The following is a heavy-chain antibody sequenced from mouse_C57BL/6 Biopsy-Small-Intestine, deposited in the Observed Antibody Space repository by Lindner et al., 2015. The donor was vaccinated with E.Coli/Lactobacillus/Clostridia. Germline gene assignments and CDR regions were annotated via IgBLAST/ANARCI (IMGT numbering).Heavy chain of an antibody. CDR1: GFTFSSYA. V-gene: IGHV5-4*01. J-gene: IGHJ4*01. CDR2: ISDGGSYT. CDR3: AREGGAMDY. Sequence: VQLQESGGGLVKPGGSLKLSCAASGFTFSSYAMSWVRQTPEKRLEWVATISDGGSYTYYPDNVKGRFTISRDNAKNNLYPQMSHLKSEDTAMYYCAREGGAMDYWGQGTSVTVSS.